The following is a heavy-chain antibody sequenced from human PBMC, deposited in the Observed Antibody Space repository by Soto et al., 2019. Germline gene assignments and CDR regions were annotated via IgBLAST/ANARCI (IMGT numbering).Heavy chain of an antibody. J-gene: IGHJ5*02. CDR1: GCTFRNYA. D-gene: IGHD3-9*01. Sequence: GWLRRACSASGCTFRNYAMIWVRQAPGKGLQWVSGISDSGGVIFYADSVRGRFTISRDNSKNTLFLQMNSLRGDDTALYYCAKYGHFDMLTGLGGYDPWGQGTQVTVYS. CDR3: AKYGHFDMLTGLGGYDP. CDR2: ISDSGGVI. V-gene: IGHV3-23*01.